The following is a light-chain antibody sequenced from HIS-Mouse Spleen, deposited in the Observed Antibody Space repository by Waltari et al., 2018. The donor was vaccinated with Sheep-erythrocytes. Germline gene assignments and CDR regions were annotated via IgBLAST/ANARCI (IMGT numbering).Light chain of an antibody. J-gene: IGLJ2*01. V-gene: IGLV1-44*01. CDR3: AAWDDSLNGVV. CDR2: SNN. CDR1: SSNIGSNT. Sequence: VLTQPPSASGTPGQRVTISCSGSSSNIGSNTVNWYQQPPGTAPKLLIYSNNQRPSGVPDRFSGSKSGASASLAISGLQSEDEADYYCAAWDDSLNGVVFGGGTKLTVL.